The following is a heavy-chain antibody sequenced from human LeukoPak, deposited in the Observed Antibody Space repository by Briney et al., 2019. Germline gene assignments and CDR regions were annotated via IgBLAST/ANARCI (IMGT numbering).Heavy chain of an antibody. CDR2: IYYSGST. V-gene: IGHV4-39*01. D-gene: IGHD2-21*02. CDR1: GGSISSSSYY. CDR3: ARLETSVTEHNWFDP. J-gene: IGHJ5*02. Sequence: PSETLSLTCTASGGSISSSSYYWGWIRQPPWKGLEWIGSIYYSGSTYYNPSLKSRVTISVDTSKNQFSLKLSSVTAADTAVYYCARLETSVTEHNWFDPWGQGTLVTVPS.